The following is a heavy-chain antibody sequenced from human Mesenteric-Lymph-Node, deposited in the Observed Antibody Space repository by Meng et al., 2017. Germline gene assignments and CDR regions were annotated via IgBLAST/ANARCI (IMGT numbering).Heavy chain of an antibody. D-gene: IGHD5-24*01. CDR3: ARDLPTVEMPPKEIGLFYAFDI. J-gene: IGHJ3*02. Sequence: ASVKVSCKASGYTFTGYYMHWVRQAPGQGLEWMGWINPNSGGTNYAQKFQGRVTMTRDTSISTAYMELSMLRSDDTAVYYCARDLPTVEMPPKEIGLFYAFDIWGQGTMVTVSS. CDR1: GYTFTGYY. V-gene: IGHV1-2*02. CDR2: INPNSGGT.